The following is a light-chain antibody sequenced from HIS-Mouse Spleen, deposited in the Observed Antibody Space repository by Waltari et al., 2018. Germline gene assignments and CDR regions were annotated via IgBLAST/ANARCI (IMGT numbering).Light chain of an antibody. J-gene: IGLJ1*01. CDR2: DVS. V-gene: IGLV2-11*01. Sequence: QSALTQPRSVSGSPGQSATISCTGTSSDVVCDNYFSWYQQHPGKPPKLMIYDVSKRPSGVPDRFSGSKSGNTASLTISGLQAEDEADYYCCSYAGSYTGVFGTGTKVTVL. CDR1: SSDVVCDNY. CDR3: CSYAGSYTGV.